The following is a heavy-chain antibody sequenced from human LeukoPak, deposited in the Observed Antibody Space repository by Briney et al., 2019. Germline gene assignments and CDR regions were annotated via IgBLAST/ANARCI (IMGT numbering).Heavy chain of an antibody. J-gene: IGHJ4*02. D-gene: IGHD6-13*01. Sequence: GGSLRLSCGASGFTFRTYAMSWVRQAPGKGLEWVSGISDGGGRTFYAESVKGRFTVSRDNSRNTLYLRMNSLRAEDTAIYYCTKNQILDDTGSWYTYWGQGTLVTVSS. CDR3: TKNQILDDTGSWYTY. CDR1: GFTFRTYA. CDR2: ISDGGGRT. V-gene: IGHV3-23*01.